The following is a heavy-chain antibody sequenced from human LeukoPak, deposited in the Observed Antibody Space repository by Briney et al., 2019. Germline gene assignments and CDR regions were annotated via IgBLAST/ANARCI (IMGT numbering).Heavy chain of an antibody. CDR2: ISGSGDRT. Sequence: PGGSLRLSCAASGFTFSNYAMSWVRQAPGKGLEWVSVISGSGDRTYYADSVKGRFTISKDNSMNTVYLQMNSLRAEDTAVYYCAKVKAGYGSGSYYPWVYWGQGTLVTVSS. V-gene: IGHV3-23*01. CDR1: GFTFSNYA. D-gene: IGHD3-10*01. CDR3: AKVKAGYGSGSYYPWVY. J-gene: IGHJ4*02.